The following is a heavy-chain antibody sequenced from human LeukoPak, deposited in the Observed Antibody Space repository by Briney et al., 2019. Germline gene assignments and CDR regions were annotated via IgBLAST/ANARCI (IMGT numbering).Heavy chain of an antibody. J-gene: IGHJ4*02. D-gene: IGHD4-23*01. CDR2: IIPIFGTA. CDR1: GGTFSSYA. CDR3: ARDLRGDYGGNFFDY. Sequence: GSSVKVSCKASGGTFSSYAISWVRQAPGQGLEWMGGIIPIFGTANYAQKFQGRVTITADESTSTAYMELSSLRSEDTAVYYCARDLRGDYGGNFFDYWGQGTLVTVSS. V-gene: IGHV1-69*01.